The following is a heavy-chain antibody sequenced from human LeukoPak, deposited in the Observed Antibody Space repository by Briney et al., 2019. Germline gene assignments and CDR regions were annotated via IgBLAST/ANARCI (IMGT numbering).Heavy chain of an antibody. Sequence: PSETLSLTCTVSSGSISSGGYYWSWTRQHPGKGLEWIGYIYYSGSTYYNPSLKSRLTISLDTSKNQFSLKLSSVTAADTAVYYCARGPVRDYSNYWGQGTLVTVSS. V-gene: IGHV4-31*03. CDR3: ARGPVRDYSNY. D-gene: IGHD4-11*01. CDR1: SGSISSGGYY. J-gene: IGHJ4*02. CDR2: IYYSGST.